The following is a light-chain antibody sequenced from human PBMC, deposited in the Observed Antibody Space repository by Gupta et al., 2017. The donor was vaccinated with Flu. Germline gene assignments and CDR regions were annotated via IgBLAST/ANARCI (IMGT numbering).Light chain of an antibody. CDR1: SSNLGEGYG. J-gene: IGLJ3*02. CDR2: ANS. CDR3: QSYETSLSGWV. V-gene: IGLV1-40*01. Sequence: SSNLGEGYGVHWYQQLPGTAPKLLIAANSDRPSGVPDRFSGSKSGTSASLVIDGLQAEDEADYYCQSYETSLSGWVFGGGTKLTVL.